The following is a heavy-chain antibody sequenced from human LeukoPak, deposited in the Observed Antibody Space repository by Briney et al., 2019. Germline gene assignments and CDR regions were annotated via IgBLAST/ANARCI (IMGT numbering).Heavy chain of an antibody. J-gene: IGHJ3*01. D-gene: IGHD3-16*02. Sequence: GGSPRLSCAASGFTFSSYAMHWVRQAPVKGLEWVAVISYDGGNKLYAGSVTGRFTISRDNSKNTVFLQMNSLRAEDSAVYFCARGIIGPNDAFDVWGQGTMVTASS. V-gene: IGHV3-30-3*01. CDR3: ARGIIGPNDAFDV. CDR1: GFTFSSYA. CDR2: ISYDGGNK.